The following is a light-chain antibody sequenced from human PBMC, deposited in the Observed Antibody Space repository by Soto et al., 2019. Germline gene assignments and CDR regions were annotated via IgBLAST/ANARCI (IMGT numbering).Light chain of an antibody. CDR2: GAS. V-gene: IGKV1D-12*01. CDR1: QGIGTW. J-gene: IGKJ5*01. Sequence: DVQVTQSPSFVSAPVGDRVTITCRASQGIGTWLAWYQQKPGAAPNLLISGASNLESGVPARFSGSGLGTHFTFTIVSLQPEDSATYYCQQTNSFPITFGQGTRLEIK. CDR3: QQTNSFPIT.